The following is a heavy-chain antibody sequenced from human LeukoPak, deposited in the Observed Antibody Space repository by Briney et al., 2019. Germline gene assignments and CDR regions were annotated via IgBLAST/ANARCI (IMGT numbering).Heavy chain of an antibody. CDR1: GDSISSYY. Sequence: SESLSLTCTVSGDSISSYYWSWIRQPPGKGLEWIGYIYTSGRNNNIPPLKGCVTISIDPSKNPFSLKLSSVTSAHSAVYYCARLTRLSTSPDRYYLDYWGQGTLVTVSS. CDR3: ARLTRLSTSPDRYYLDY. CDR2: IYTSGRN. J-gene: IGHJ4*02. D-gene: IGHD6-6*01. V-gene: IGHV4-4*09.